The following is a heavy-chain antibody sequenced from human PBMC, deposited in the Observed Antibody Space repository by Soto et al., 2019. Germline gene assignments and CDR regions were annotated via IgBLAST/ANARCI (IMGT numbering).Heavy chain of an antibody. Sequence: QVQLQESGPGLVKPSGTLSLTCAVSSGSISSSNWWSWVRQPPGKGLGWLGEIYHSGSTNYNPSLESRGTISVDKSTNQFCLKLSSVTAADTAVYCCAGGITLAGPSRDGFDIWGQGTMVTVSS. CDR1: SGSISSSNW. CDR3: AGGITLAGPSRDGFDI. CDR2: IYHSGST. J-gene: IGHJ3*02. V-gene: IGHV4-4*01. D-gene: IGHD6-19*01.